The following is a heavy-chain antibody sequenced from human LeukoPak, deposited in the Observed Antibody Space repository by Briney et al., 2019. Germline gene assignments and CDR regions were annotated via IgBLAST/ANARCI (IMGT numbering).Heavy chain of an antibody. CDR1: GFTFSSYW. J-gene: IGHJ5*02. V-gene: IGHV3-74*01. CDR2: INSDGSST. Sequence: GGSLRLSCAASGFTFSSYWMHWVRQAPGKGLVWVSRINSDGSSTSYADSVKGRFTISRDNAKNTLYLQMNSLRAEDTAVYYCARASPYCSSTSCYPDWFDPWGQGTLVTVSS. D-gene: IGHD2-2*01. CDR3: ARASPYCSSTSCYPDWFDP.